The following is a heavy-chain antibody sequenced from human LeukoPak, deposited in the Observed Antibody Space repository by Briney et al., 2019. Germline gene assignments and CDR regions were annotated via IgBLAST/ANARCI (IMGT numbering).Heavy chain of an antibody. CDR1: GYSFTSYW. D-gene: IGHD3-9*01. Sequence: GESLKISCKGSGYSFTSYWSSWVRQMPGKGLEWMGRIDPSDSYTNYSPSFQGHVTISADKSISTAYLQWSSLKASDTAMYYCARQPPLLRYFDWLSPFDYWGQGTLVTVSS. CDR3: ARQPPLLRYFDWLSPFDY. CDR2: IDPSDSYT. J-gene: IGHJ4*02. V-gene: IGHV5-10-1*01.